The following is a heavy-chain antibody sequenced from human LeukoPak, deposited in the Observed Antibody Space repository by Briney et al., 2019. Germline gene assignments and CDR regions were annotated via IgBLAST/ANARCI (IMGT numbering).Heavy chain of an antibody. D-gene: IGHD3-9*01. CDR2: INHSGST. J-gene: IGHJ6*02. Sequence: SETLSLTCTVSGGSIRPYYWSWIRQPPGKGLEWIGEINHSGSTNYNPSLKSRVTISVDTSKNQFSLKLSSVTAADTAVYYCARGRQYYDILTGYTIWGMDVWGQGTTVTVSS. V-gene: IGHV4-34*01. CDR1: GGSIRPYY. CDR3: ARGRQYYDILTGYTIWGMDV.